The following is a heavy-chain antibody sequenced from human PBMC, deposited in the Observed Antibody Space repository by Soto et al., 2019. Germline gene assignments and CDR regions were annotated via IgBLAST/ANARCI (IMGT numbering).Heavy chain of an antibody. V-gene: IGHV4-30-2*01. CDR2: IYHSGST. D-gene: IGHD4-17*01. CDR1: GGSISSGGYS. J-gene: IGHJ5*02. Sequence: QLQLQESGSGLVKPSQTLSLTCAVSGGSISSGGYSWSWIRQPPGKGLEWIGYIYHSGSTYYNPSLKRRATISVDRSKNQFSLKLSSVTAADTAVYYCARTTVTTNWFDPWGQGTLVTVSS. CDR3: ARTTVTTNWFDP.